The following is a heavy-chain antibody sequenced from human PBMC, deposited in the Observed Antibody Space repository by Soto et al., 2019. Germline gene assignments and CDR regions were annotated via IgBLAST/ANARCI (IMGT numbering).Heavy chain of an antibody. D-gene: IGHD1-26*01. CDR2: IYYTGET. V-gene: IGHV4-31*03. Sequence: QVQLQESGPSLVRPSQTLSLTCSVSGHDVSRGGSYWGWIRQLPGKGLEWIGYIYYTGETFFNPSLESRLSISTDTSKNQFSLKLRSVTAADTAVYYCARSVEGAQSQTDHWGQGTLVTVSS. CDR1: GHDVSRGGSY. J-gene: IGHJ4*02. CDR3: ARSVEGAQSQTDH.